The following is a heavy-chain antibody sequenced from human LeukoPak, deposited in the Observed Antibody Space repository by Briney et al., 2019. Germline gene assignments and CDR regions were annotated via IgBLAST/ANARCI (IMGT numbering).Heavy chain of an antibody. J-gene: IGHJ4*02. CDR2: INHSGST. V-gene: IGHV4-34*01. CDR1: GGSFSGYY. D-gene: IGHD3-22*01. Sequence: SSETASLTCAVYGGSFSGYYWSWLRQPPGKGLEWIGEINHSGSTNYNPSLKSRVTISVDTSKNQFSLKLSSVTAADTAVYYCARRDSYSSGYYYFDYWGQGTLVTVSS. CDR3: ARRDSYSSGYYYFDY.